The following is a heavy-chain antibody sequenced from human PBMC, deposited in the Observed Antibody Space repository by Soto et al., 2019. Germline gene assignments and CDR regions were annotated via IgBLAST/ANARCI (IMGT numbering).Heavy chain of an antibody. CDR3: ARAQGWELPSSGYFQH. J-gene: IGHJ1*01. Sequence: QVQLVQSGAEVKKPGSSVKVSCKASGGTFSSYAISWVRQAPGQGLEWMGGIIPIFGTANYAQKFQGRVTITADESTSTAYMERSSLRSEDTAVYYCARAQGWELPSSGYFQHWGQGTLVTVSS. CDR2: IIPIFGTA. CDR1: GGTFSSYA. D-gene: IGHD1-26*01. V-gene: IGHV1-69*12.